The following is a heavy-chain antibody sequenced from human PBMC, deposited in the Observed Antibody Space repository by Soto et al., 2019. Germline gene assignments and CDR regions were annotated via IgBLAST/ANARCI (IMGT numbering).Heavy chain of an antibody. J-gene: IGHJ4*02. D-gene: IGHD4-4*01. V-gene: IGHV3-23*01. CDR2: ISGSGGST. Sequence: GGSLRLSCAVSGFTFRGFGLDWVRQTPGKGLEWVSAISGSGGSTYYADSVKGRFTISRDNSKNTLYLQMNSLRAEDTAVYYCAKDPLVTRSLDYWGQGTLVTVSS. CDR1: GFTFRGFG. CDR3: AKDPLVTRSLDY.